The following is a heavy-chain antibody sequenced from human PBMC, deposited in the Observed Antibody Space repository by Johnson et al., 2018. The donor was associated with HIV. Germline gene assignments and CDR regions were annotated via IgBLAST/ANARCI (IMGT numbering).Heavy chain of an antibody. D-gene: IGHD4-23*01. V-gene: IGHV3-20*04. CDR2: INWNGNSA. CDR3: ANLGDYSGINGFDI. CDR1: GFTFDDFG. J-gene: IGHJ3*02. Sequence: VQLVESGGGLVQPGGSLRLSCAASGFTFDDFGMSWVRQAPGKGLEWVSSINWNGNSAYYVDSVKGRFTIYRDNAKNTLYLQMNSLTAEDTAVYYCANLGDYSGINGFDIWGQGTMVTVSS.